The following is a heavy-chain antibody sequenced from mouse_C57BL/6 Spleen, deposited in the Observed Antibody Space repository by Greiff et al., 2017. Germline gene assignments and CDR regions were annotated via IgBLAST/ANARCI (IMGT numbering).Heavy chain of an antibody. D-gene: IGHD1-1*01. CDR2: INPNNGGT. CDR1: GYTFTDYY. V-gene: IGHV1-26*01. J-gene: IGHJ4*01. Sequence: EVQLQQSGPELVKPGASVKISCKASGYTFTDYYMNWVKQSHGKSLEWIGDINPNNGGTSYNQKFKGKATLTVDKSSSTAYMELRSLTSEDSAVYYCARSLLLRDYYAMDYWGQGTSVTVAS. CDR3: ARSLLLRDYYAMDY.